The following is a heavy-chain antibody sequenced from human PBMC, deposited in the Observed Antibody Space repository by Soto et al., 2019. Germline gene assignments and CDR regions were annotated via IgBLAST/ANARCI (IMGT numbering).Heavy chain of an antibody. CDR3: AKDSILDCSSTSCYYDFDY. Sequence: GGSLRLSCAASGFTFSSYGMHWVRQAPGKGLEWVAVISYDGSNKYYADSVKGRFTISRDNSKNTLYLQMNSLRAEDTAVYYCAKDSILDCSSTSCYYDFDYWGQGTLVTVSS. J-gene: IGHJ4*02. D-gene: IGHD2-2*01. CDR1: GFTFSSYG. CDR2: ISYDGSNK. V-gene: IGHV3-30*18.